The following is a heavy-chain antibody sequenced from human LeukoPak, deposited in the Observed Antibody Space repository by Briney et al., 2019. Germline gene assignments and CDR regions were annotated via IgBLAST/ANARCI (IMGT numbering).Heavy chain of an antibody. CDR1: GLTFSRYD. CDR2: ISESGSGT. Sequence: GGSLRLSCAVSGLTFSRYDMSWVRQAPGKGLEWVSAISESGSGTYYADSVKGRFTISRDNSKATLSLQMNSLSAEATAVYYRAKDIAQGYTFGSIEQDYWGQGTLVTVSS. CDR3: AKDIAQGYTFGSIEQDY. D-gene: IGHD5-18*01. J-gene: IGHJ4*02. V-gene: IGHV3-23*01.